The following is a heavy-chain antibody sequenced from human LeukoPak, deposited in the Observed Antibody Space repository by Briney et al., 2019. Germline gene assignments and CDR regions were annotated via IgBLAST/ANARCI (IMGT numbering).Heavy chain of an antibody. CDR2: IRYDGSNK. Sequence: GGSLRLSCAASGFTFSSYGMHWVRQAPGKGLEWVAFIRYDGSNKYYADSVKGRFTISRDNSKNTLYLQMNSLRAEDTAVYYCAKDRPNIVAVPAATPLDYWGQGTLVTVSS. D-gene: IGHD2-2*01. CDR1: GFTFSSYG. CDR3: AKDRPNIVAVPAATPLDY. V-gene: IGHV3-30*02. J-gene: IGHJ4*02.